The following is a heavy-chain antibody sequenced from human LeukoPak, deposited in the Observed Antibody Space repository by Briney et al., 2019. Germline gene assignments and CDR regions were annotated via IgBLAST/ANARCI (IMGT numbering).Heavy chain of an antibody. CDR1: GGTFSSYA. D-gene: IGHD6-13*01. Sequence: ASVKVSCTASGGTFSSYAISWVRQAPGQGLEWMGGIIPIFGTANYAQKFQGRVTITADESTSTDYMELSSLRSEDTAVYYCAREPGIAAAGPTAYFDYWGQGTLVTVSS. CDR2: IIPIFGTA. V-gene: IGHV1-69*13. J-gene: IGHJ4*02. CDR3: AREPGIAAAGPTAYFDY.